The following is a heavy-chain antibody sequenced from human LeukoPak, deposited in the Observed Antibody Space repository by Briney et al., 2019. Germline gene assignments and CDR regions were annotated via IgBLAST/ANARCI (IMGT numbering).Heavy chain of an antibody. J-gene: IGHJ4*02. Sequence: ASVKVSCKASGYTFTIYGISWVRQAPGQGLEWMGWISAYHGNTNYAQKLQGRVTMTTDTSTSTAYMELRSLRSDDTAVYYCASGSISGSYYWFDYWGQGTLVTVSS. CDR2: ISAYHGNT. CDR1: GYTFTIYG. D-gene: IGHD1-26*01. CDR3: ASGSISGSYYWFDY. V-gene: IGHV1-18*01.